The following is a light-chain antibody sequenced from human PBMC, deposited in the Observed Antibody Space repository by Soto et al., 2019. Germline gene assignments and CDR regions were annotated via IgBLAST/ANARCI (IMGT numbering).Light chain of an antibody. V-gene: IGKV3-20*01. CDR2: SAS. J-gene: IGKJ1*01. Sequence: EIVLTQSPGTVSVSPGDRATLSCRASQSVTTSFLAWYQQKPGQPPRLLIYSASGRATGIPDRFSGSGSGTDLTLSISSLEPEDSAVYYCQQYGSAPRTSGQGTKVDIK. CDR1: QSVTTSF. CDR3: QQYGSAPRT.